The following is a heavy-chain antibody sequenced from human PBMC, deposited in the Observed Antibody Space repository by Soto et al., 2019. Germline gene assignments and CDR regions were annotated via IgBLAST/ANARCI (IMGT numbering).Heavy chain of an antibody. CDR2: IKRKSDGETT. J-gene: IGHJ5*02. CDR3: SRLYRLDP. V-gene: IGHV3-15*01. CDR1: GFTFSNAW. D-gene: IGHD1-1*01. Sequence: PGGSLRLSCAASGFTFSNAWMSWVRQAPGKGLEWVGRIKRKSDGETTDYAASVKGRFIISRDDSKNTVFLQMNSLKIEDTAVYYCSRLYRLDPWGQGTLVTVSS.